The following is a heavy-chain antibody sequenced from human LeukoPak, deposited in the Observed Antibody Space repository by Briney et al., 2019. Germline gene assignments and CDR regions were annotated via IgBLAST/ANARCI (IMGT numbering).Heavy chain of an antibody. J-gene: IGHJ6*02. CDR3: ARGGQQLVHYYYYYGMDV. D-gene: IGHD6-13*01. Sequence: GGSLRLSCAASGFTFSDYYMSWIRQAPGKGLEWVSYISSSGSTIYYADSVKGRFTVSRDNSKNTLYLQMNSLRAEDTAVYYCARGGQQLVHYYYYYGMDVWGQGTTVTVSS. CDR1: GFTFSDYY. V-gene: IGHV3-11*01. CDR2: ISSSGSTI.